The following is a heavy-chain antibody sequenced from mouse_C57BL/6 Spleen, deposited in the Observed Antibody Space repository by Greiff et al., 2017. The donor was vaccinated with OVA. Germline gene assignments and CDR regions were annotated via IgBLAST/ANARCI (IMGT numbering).Heavy chain of an antibody. J-gene: IGHJ1*03. CDR2: IDPSDSYT. CDR3: ARRDAYFDV. V-gene: IGHV1-50*01. D-gene: IGHD3-3*01. Sequence: VQLQQPGAELVKPGASEKLSCKASGYTFTSYWMQWVKQRPGQGLEWIGEIDPSDSYTNYNQKFKGKATLTVDTSSSTAYMQLSSLTSEDSAVYYCARRDAYFDVWGTGTTVTVSS. CDR1: GYTFTSYW.